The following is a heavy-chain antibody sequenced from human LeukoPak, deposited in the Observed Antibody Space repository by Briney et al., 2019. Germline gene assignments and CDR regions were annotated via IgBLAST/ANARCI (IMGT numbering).Heavy chain of an antibody. D-gene: IGHD2-21*01. V-gene: IGHV3-48*04. CDR1: GFTFSSYS. Sequence: GGSLRLSCAASGFTFSSYSMNWVRQAPGKGLEWVSYISSSSSTIYYADSVKGRFTISRDNAKNSLYLQMNSLRAEDTAVYYCARNSHSHGDASDIWGQGTMVTVSS. CDR2: ISSSSSTI. J-gene: IGHJ3*02. CDR3: ARNSHSHGDASDI.